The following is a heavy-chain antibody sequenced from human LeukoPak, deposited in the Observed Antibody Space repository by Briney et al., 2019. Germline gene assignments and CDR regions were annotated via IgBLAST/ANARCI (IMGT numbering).Heavy chain of an antibody. CDR3: ARGGYYDSSGSRDAFDI. CDR1: GGSISSGSYF. J-gene: IGHJ3*02. CDR2: IYTSGST. D-gene: IGHD3-22*01. V-gene: IGHV4-61*02. Sequence: SETLSLTCTVSGGSISSGSYFWNWIRQPAGKGLEWSGRIYTSGSTDYNPSLKSRVTISLDTSKNQFSLKLSSVTAADTAVYYCARGGYYDSSGSRDAFDIWGQGTMVTVSS.